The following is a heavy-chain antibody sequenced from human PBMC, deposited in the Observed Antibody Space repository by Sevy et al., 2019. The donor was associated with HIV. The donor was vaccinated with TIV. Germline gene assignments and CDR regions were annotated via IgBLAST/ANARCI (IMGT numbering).Heavy chain of an antibody. Sequence: ASVKVSCKASGYTFTGYSIYWVRQAPGQGLEWMGWINPNSGDTNYAQKFQGRVTMTWDTSISTAYMELSRLRSDDTAMYYCARVVDYGSGTFKDYWGQGTLVTVSS. V-gene: IGHV1-2*02. CDR2: INPNSGDT. CDR3: ARVVDYGSGTFKDY. CDR1: GYTFTGYS. D-gene: IGHD3-10*01. J-gene: IGHJ4*02.